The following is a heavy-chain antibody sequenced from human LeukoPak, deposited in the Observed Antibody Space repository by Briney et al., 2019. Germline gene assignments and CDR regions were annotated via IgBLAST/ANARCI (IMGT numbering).Heavy chain of an antibody. CDR2: INTDGSDK. CDR1: GFTFGSSW. Sequence: PGGSLRLSCAASGFTFGSSWMHWVRQAPGKGLEWVSLINTDGSDKNYADSVKGRFTISRDNAKNTLYLQMSSLRAEDTAMYYSIGVTHSLCYRGDLDGWGNGVTVS. CDR3: IGVTHSLCYRGDLDG. V-gene: IGHV3-74*01. D-gene: IGHD2-15*01. J-gene: IGHJ6*03.